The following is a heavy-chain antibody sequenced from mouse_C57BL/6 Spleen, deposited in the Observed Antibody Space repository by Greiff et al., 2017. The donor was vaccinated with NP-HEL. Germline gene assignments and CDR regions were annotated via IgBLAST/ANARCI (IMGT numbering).Heavy chain of an antibody. CDR2: INPSSGYT. V-gene: IGHV1-4*01. J-gene: IGHJ3*01. Sequence: QVQLQQSGAELARPGASVKMSCKASGYTFTSYTMHWVKQRPGQGLEWIGYINPSSGYTKYNQKFKDKATLTADKSSSTAYMQLSRLTSEDSAVYYCARDDGYPWFAYWGQGTLVTVSA. CDR3: ARDDGYPWFAY. D-gene: IGHD2-3*01. CDR1: GYTFTSYT.